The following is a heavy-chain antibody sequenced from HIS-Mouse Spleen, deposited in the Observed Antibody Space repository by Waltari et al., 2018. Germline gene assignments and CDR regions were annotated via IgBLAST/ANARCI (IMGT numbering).Heavy chain of an antibody. Sequence: QPGRSLRLPCAAPGFPFSSYALHWVPQAPGKGLEWVAVISYDGSNKYYAEPVKGRLTISGDKSKNTLYLQMNSLRAEDTAVYYCARPEERYLVVPAAFDYWGQGTLVTVSS. CDR2: ISYDGSNK. D-gene: IGHD2-2*01. J-gene: IGHJ4*02. CDR3: ARPEERYLVVPAAFDY. CDR1: GFPFSSYA. V-gene: IGHV3-30*04.